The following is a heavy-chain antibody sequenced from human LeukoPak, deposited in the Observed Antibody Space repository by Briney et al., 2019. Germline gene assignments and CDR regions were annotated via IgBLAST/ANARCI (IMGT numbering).Heavy chain of an antibody. CDR2: ISYDGSNK. D-gene: IGHD2-15*01. J-gene: IGHJ3*02. CDR3: AATPGGGSAFDI. CDR1: GFIFSSYA. Sequence: GGSLRLSCAASGFIFSSYAIHWVRQAPGKGLEWVAVISYDGSNKYYADSVKGRFTISRDNSKNTLYLQMNSLRAEDTAVYYCAATPGGGSAFDIWGQGTMVTVSS. V-gene: IGHV3-30*04.